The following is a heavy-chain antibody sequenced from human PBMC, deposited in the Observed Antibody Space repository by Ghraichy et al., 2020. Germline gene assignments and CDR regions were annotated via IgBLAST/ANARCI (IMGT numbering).Heavy chain of an antibody. CDR1: GGSLSGYY. V-gene: IGHV4-34*01. Sequence: SETLSLTCAVYGGSLSGYYWSWIRQPPGKGLEWIGEINHSGGTNYNPSLKSRVTISVDTSKNQFSLKLSSVTAADTAVYYCAREGFEMATQGYFDLWGRGTLVTVSS. D-gene: IGHD5-24*01. CDR3: AREGFEMATQGYFDL. CDR2: INHSGGT. J-gene: IGHJ2*01.